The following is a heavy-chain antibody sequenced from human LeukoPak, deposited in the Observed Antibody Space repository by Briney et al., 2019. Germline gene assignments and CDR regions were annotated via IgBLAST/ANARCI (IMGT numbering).Heavy chain of an antibody. J-gene: IGHJ4*02. CDR3: AKEADGGKGPNLDY. D-gene: IGHD4-23*01. Sequence: SGTLSLTCAVSGGSISSRNWWHWVRQPPGKGLEWIGEIYHSGSTNYNPFLKSRVTISVDESKNQFSLKLNSVTAADTAVYYCAKEADGGKGPNLDYWGQGTLVTVSS. CDR1: GGSISSRNW. CDR2: IYHSGST. V-gene: IGHV4-4*02.